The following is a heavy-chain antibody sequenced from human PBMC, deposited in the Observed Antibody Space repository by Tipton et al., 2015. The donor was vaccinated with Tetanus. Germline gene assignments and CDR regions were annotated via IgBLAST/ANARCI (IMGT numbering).Heavy chain of an antibody. CDR2: ISGSGTS. D-gene: IGHD1-20*01. J-gene: IGHJ3*02. V-gene: IGHV4-59*12. Sequence: LRLSCEVSGFTFSSYWMSWIRQPPGKGLEWLAYISGSGTSNSNYYLKSRITMTHDTSRNQFSLRVNSVTAADTAVFYCARRRYTWNRGGFDMWGQGTMVTVSS. CDR1: GFTFSSYW. CDR3: ARRRYTWNRGGFDM.